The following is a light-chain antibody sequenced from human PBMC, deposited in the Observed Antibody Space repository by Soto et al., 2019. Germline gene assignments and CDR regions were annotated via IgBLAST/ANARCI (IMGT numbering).Light chain of an antibody. CDR2: GNS. V-gene: IGLV1-40*01. Sequence: QAVVTQPPSVSRAPGQRVTISCTGSSSNIGAGYDVHWYQHLPGTAPKLLIYGNSNRPSGVPDRFSGSKSGTSASLAITGLQAEDEADYYCQSYDSSLSGYVFGTGTKLTVL. J-gene: IGLJ1*01. CDR3: QSYDSSLSGYV. CDR1: SSNIGAGYD.